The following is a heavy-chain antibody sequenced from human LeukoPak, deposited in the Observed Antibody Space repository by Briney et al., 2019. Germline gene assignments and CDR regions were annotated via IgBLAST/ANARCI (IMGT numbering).Heavy chain of an antibody. CDR3: AREWQGGIAAAGTRIEGDY. V-gene: IGHV3-7*01. Sequence: PGGSLRLSCAVSGFSVSGYWMTWVRQAPGKGLEWVANIKQDGSEKNYADSVKGRLTISRDNAENSLFLQMNSLRVEDTAVYYCAREWQGGIAAAGTRIEGDYWGQGTLVAVSS. CDR2: IKQDGSEK. D-gene: IGHD6-13*01. J-gene: IGHJ4*02. CDR1: GFSVSGYW.